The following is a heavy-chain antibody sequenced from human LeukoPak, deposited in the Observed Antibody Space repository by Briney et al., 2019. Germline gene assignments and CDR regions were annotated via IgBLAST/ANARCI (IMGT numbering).Heavy chain of an antibody. CDR2: IYTSGST. D-gene: IGHD1-26*01. J-gene: IGHJ3*02. Sequence: SQTLSLTCTVSGGSISSGSYYWSWIRQPAGKGLEWIGRIYTSGSTNYNPSLNSRVTISVDTSKNQFSLKLSSVTAADTAVYYCARHLNGQWELLENAFDIWGQGTMVTVSS. V-gene: IGHV4-61*02. CDR3: ARHLNGQWELLENAFDI. CDR1: GGSISSGSYY.